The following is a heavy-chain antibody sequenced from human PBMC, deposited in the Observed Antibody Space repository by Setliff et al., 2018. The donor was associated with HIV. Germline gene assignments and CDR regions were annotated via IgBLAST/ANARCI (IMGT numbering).Heavy chain of an antibody. CDR3: ARDAPAEYYDFWSGYILWDV. CDR2: ISGSGGST. V-gene: IGHV3-23*01. CDR1: GFPFSHYA. J-gene: IGHJ6*04. D-gene: IGHD3-3*01. Sequence: HPGGSLRLSCAASGFPFSHYAMNWVRQAPGKGLEWVSAISGSGGSTYYADSVKGRFTISRDNSKNTLYLQMNSLRAEDTAVYYCARDAPAEYYDFWSGYILWDVWGKGTTVTVSS.